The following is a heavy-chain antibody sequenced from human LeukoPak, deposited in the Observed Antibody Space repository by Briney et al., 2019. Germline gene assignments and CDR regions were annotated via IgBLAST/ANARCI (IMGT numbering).Heavy chain of an antibody. CDR3: GRDLAAAGTIDP. CDR1: SGSFRTYY. D-gene: IGHD6-13*01. J-gene: IGHJ5*02. Sequence: MPSETLSLTCTVSSGSFRTYYWSWIRQPPGKGLEWIGYIFYNEGTSYNPSLKSRVTISVDTSNNQLSLKVNSVTAADTAMYYCGRDLAAAGTIDPWGQGTLVTVSS. CDR2: IFYNEGT. V-gene: IGHV4-59*01.